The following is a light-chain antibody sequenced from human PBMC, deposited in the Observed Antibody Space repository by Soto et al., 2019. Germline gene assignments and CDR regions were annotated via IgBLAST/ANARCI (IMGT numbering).Light chain of an antibody. J-gene: IGKJ3*01. CDR2: AAS. CDR1: QGIRNY. Sequence: DIQMTQSPSSLSASVGDRVNITCRASQGIRNYLAWYQQKPGKVPTLLIYAASTLQSGVPSRFGGSGSGTDFTLTISSLQPEDVATYYCQQYGSSHTFGPGTKVDIK. CDR3: QQYGSSHT. V-gene: IGKV1-27*01.